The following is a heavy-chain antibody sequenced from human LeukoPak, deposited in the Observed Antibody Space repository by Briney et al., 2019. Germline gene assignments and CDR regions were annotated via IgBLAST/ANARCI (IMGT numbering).Heavy chain of an antibody. Sequence: SQTLSLTCTVSGGSISSGDYYWSWIRQPPGKGLEWIGYIYYSGSTYYNPSLKSRVTISVDTSKNQFSLKLSSVTAADTAVYYCARDQVVAAAGIPVDIRGQGTTVTVSS. V-gene: IGHV4-30-4*01. J-gene: IGHJ6*02. CDR3: ARDQVVAAAGIPVDI. CDR1: GGSISSGDYY. D-gene: IGHD6-13*01. CDR2: IYYSGST.